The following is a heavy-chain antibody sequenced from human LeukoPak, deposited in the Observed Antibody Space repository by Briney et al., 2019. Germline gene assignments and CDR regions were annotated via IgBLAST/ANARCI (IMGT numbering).Heavy chain of an antibody. V-gene: IGHV1-69*05. J-gene: IGHJ4*02. D-gene: IGHD4-23*01. CDR1: GGTFSSYA. CDR2: IIPIFGTA. Sequence: SVKVSCKASGGTFSSYAISWVRQAPGQGLEWMGRIIPIFGTASYAQKFQGRVTITTDESTSTAYMELSSLRSEDTAVYYCASALYGGNSIDYWGQGTLVTVSS. CDR3: ASALYGGNSIDY.